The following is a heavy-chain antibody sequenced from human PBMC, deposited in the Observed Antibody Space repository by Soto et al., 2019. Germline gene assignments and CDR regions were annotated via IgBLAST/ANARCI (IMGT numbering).Heavy chain of an antibody. D-gene: IGHD4-4*01. Sequence: QVHLQESGPGLVRPSGTLSLTCAVSGGSISSSKWWSWVRQPPGKGLEWIGESYHSGSTHYNPSLKSRVSISVDKAKNQFSLKLTSVTAADTAVYYCATMSQDHSSYGGSGYFDCWGQGTPVTVSS. CDR1: GGSISSSKW. V-gene: IGHV4-4*02. CDR2: SYHSGST. CDR3: ATMSQDHSSYGGSGYFDC. J-gene: IGHJ4*02.